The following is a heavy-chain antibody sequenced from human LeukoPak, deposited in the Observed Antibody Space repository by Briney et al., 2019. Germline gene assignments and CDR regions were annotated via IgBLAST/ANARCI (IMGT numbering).Heavy chain of an antibody. CDR3: ARGLGLGNWEAAWFDP. Sequence: ASVKVSCKASGYTFTSYDIHWVRQATGHGLEWMGWMNPNSGNTGYAQKFQGRVTMTRNTSISTAYMELSSLRSEDTAVYYCARGLGLGNWEAAWFDPWGQGTLVTVSS. CDR1: GYTFTSYD. J-gene: IGHJ5*02. D-gene: IGHD7-27*01. CDR2: MNPNSGNT. V-gene: IGHV1-8*01.